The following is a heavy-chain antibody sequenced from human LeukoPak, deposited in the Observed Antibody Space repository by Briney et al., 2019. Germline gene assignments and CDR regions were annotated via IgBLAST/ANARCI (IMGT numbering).Heavy chain of an antibody. Sequence: SGPTPVKPIQTLTLTCTFSGFSLTTSGVGVGWIRQPPGKALEWLALIYWDDNKLYNPSLKSRLTITKDTSKNQVVLTMTNMDPVDTATYYCAHYGDYRFMYYFDHWGQGTLVTVSS. CDR2: IYWDDNK. V-gene: IGHV2-5*02. CDR3: AHYGDYRFMYYFDH. D-gene: IGHD4-17*01. J-gene: IGHJ4*02. CDR1: GFSLTTSGVG.